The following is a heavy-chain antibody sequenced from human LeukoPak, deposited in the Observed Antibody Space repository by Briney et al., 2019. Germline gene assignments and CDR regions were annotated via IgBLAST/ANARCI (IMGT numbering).Heavy chain of an antibody. Sequence: ETLSLTCTVSGGSISSSSYYWGWVRQAPGTGLEWVSSISSSSSYIYYADSVKGRFTISRDSAKNSLYLQMNSLRAEDTAVYYCARETWSGYYKGFDYWGQGTLVTVSS. V-gene: IGHV3-21*01. CDR1: GGSISSSSYY. CDR3: ARETWSGYYKGFDY. D-gene: IGHD3-3*01. CDR2: ISSSSSYI. J-gene: IGHJ4*02.